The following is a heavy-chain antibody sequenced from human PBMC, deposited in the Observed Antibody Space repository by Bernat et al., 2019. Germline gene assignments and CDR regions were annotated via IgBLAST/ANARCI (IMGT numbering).Heavy chain of an antibody. CDR2: ISYDGSNK. D-gene: IGHD6-13*01. V-gene: IGHV3-30-3*01. Sequence: QVQLVESGGGVVQPGRSLRLSCAASGFTFSSYAMPWVRQAPGKELEWVAVISYDGSNKYYADSVKGRFTSSRDNSKNTLYLQMNSLRAEDTAVYYCASPLIAAAGTDYWGQGTLVTVSS. CDR3: ASPLIAAAGTDY. CDR1: GFTFSSYA. J-gene: IGHJ4*02.